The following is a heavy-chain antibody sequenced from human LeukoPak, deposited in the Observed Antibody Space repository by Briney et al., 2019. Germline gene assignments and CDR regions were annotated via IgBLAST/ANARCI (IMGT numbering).Heavy chain of an antibody. CDR2: IYHSGST. D-gene: IGHD5-18*01. CDR1: GFTFNNAW. CDR3: ARGQGSYGDY. V-gene: IGHV4-4*02. J-gene: IGHJ4*02. Sequence: GSLRLSCAASGFTFNNAWMNWVRQPPGKGLEWIGEIYHSGSTNYNPSLRSRVTISVDRSKNQFALKLTSVTAADTAVYYCARGQGSYGDYWGQGTLVIVSS.